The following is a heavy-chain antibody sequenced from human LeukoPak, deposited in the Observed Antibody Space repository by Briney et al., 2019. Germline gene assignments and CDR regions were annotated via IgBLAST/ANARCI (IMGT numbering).Heavy chain of an antibody. CDR2: ISAYDHRT. CDR1: GYTFTTYG. Sequence: ASVKVSCKASGYTFTTYGFNWVRQAPGQGLEWMGWISAYDHRTRYAQKLQGRVTFTTDRSTNTAYMELRSLRSDDTAVYYCAREGTDTIFGVKYYYYMDVWGKGTSVTVSS. J-gene: IGHJ6*03. D-gene: IGHD3-3*01. V-gene: IGHV1-18*01. CDR3: AREGTDTIFGVKYYYYMDV.